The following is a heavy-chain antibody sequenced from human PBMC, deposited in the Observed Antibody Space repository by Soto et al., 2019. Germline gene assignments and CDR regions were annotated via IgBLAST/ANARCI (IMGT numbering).Heavy chain of an antibody. D-gene: IGHD6-19*01. J-gene: IGHJ4*02. CDR1: GGTFSSYA. CDR2: IIPIFGTA. Sequence: AVQGSCKASGGTFSSYAISWVRQAPGQGREWMGGIIPIFGTANYAQKFQGRVTITADESTSTAYMELSSLRSEDTAVYYCAEQWLVRGYFDYWGQGTLVTVSS. CDR3: AEQWLVRGYFDY. V-gene: IGHV1-69*01.